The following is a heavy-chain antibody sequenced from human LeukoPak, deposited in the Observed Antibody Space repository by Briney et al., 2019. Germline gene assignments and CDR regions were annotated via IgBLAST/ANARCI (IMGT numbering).Heavy chain of an antibody. V-gene: IGHV3-23*01. CDR1: GFTFSNYA. CDR2: ISGSGGST. CDR3: GGGMARWYFDL. J-gene: IGHJ2*01. Sequence: PLGSLRLSCAASGFTFSNYAMSRVRQAPRKGLQWVSSISGSGGSTYYADSVKGRLNIYRDNSKNTLYLQMNSLRDEDTAIYDCGGGMARWYFDLWGRGTLVPVSS. D-gene: IGHD3-16*01.